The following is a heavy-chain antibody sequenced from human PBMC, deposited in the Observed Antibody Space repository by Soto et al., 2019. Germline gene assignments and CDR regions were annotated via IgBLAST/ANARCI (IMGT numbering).Heavy chain of an antibody. CDR2: INAGSGNT. CDR1: GYTFTSYA. Sequence: ASVKVSCKASGYTFTSYAMHWVRQAPGQRLEWMGWINAGSGNTKYSQKFQGRVTITRDTSASTAYMELSSLRSEDTAVYYCARAPAYYDILTGSPTLEYWGQGTLVTVSS. J-gene: IGHJ4*02. V-gene: IGHV1-3*01. D-gene: IGHD3-9*01. CDR3: ARAPAYYDILTGSPTLEY.